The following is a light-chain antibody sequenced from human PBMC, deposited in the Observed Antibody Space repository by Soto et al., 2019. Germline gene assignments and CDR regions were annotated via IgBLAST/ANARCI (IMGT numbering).Light chain of an antibody. CDR1: QSVSSN. CDR2: GAS. J-gene: IGKJ5*01. Sequence: EIVMTQSQATLSVSPGERATLSCRASQSVSSNLAWYQQKPVQAPRLLIYGASTRATGVPARFSGSGSGTEFTLTISGLQSEDFAVYYCQQDNNWLITFGQGTRLEIK. V-gene: IGKV3-15*01. CDR3: QQDNNWLIT.